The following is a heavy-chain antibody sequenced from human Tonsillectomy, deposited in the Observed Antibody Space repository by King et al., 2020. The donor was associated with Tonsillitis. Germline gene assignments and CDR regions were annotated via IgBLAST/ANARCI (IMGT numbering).Heavy chain of an antibody. D-gene: IGHD3-10*01. CDR2: IYRDGGT. CDR3: ASGSSNLITRYYYAIGGPPEYYICDV. J-gene: IGHJ3*01. Sequence: VQLVESGGGLVQPGGSLRLSCAASGFTVSSNYMSWVRQAPGKGLEWVSVIYRDGGTYYAESVKGRFTISRHSSKNTMYLHMNSLRAEDTSVYYCASGSSNLITRYYYAIGGPPEYYICDVWCQGTMVTVSS. V-gene: IGHV3-66*01. CDR1: GFTVSSNY.